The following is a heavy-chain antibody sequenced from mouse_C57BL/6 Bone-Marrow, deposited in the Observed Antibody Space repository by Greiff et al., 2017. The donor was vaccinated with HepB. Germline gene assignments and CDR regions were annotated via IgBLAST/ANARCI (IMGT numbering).Heavy chain of an antibody. V-gene: IGHV2-5*01. D-gene: IGHD1-1*01. CDR3: AKKIYEDYYAMDY. CDR2: IWIGGST. J-gene: IGHJ4*01. CDR1: GFSLTSYG. Sequence: VMLVESGPGLVQPSQSLSITCTVSGFSLTSYGVHWVRQSPGKGLEWLGVIWIGGSTDYNAAFMSRLSITKDNSKSQVFFKMNSLQADDTAIYYCAKKIYEDYYAMDYWGQGTSVTVSS.